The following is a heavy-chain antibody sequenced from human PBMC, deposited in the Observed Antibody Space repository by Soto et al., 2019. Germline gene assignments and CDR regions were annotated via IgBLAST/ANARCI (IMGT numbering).Heavy chain of an antibody. D-gene: IGHD3-16*02. CDR3: AKVAVTEYDYIWGSYRFAPYFDY. CDR1: GFTFSSYA. V-gene: IGHV3-23*01. Sequence: PGGSLRLSCAASGFTFSSYAMSWVRQAPGKGLKWVSAISGSGGGTYYADSVKGRFTISRDNSKNTLYLQMNSLRAEDTAVYYCAKVAVTEYDYIWGSYRFAPYFDYWGQGTLVTVSS. CDR2: ISGSGGGT. J-gene: IGHJ4*02.